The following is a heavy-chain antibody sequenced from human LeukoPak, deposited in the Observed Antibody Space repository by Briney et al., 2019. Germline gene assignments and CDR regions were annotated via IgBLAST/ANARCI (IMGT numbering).Heavy chain of an antibody. J-gene: IGHJ4*02. D-gene: IGHD3-22*01. V-gene: IGHV3-30*14. Sequence: YYADSVKGRFTISRDNSKNTLYLQMNSLRAEDTAVYYCASAKTPNPHNYYDSSGYYYPGYWGQGTLVTVSS. CDR3: ASAKTPNPHNYYDSSGYYYPGY.